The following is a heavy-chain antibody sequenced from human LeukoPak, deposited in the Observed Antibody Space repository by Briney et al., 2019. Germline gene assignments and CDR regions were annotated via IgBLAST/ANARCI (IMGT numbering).Heavy chain of an antibody. Sequence: SETLSLTCTVSGGSVSSGTYFWTWVRQPPGKGLEWIGHIHYSVATNYNPSLKSRVTMSLDTSKNQFSLKLTSVTAADTAIYFCARWGTYWGQGILVTVSS. J-gene: IGHJ4*02. V-gene: IGHV4-61*01. CDR1: GGSVSSGTYF. CDR3: ARWGTY. CDR2: IHYSVAT. D-gene: IGHD7-27*01.